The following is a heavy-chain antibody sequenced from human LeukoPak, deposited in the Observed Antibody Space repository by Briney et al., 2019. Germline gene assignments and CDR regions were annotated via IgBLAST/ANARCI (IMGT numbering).Heavy chain of an antibody. CDR3: ARVNWGSSWLGSYYYYYMDV. D-gene: IGHD6-13*01. V-gene: IGHV3-53*01. J-gene: IGHJ6*03. CDR2: IYSGGST. Sequence: PGGSLRLSCAASGFTVSSNYMSWVRQAPGKGLEWVSVIYSGGSTYYADSVKGRFTISRDNSKNTLYLQMNSLRAEDTAVYYCARVNWGSSWLGSYYYYYMDVWGKGTTVTISS. CDR1: GFTVSSNY.